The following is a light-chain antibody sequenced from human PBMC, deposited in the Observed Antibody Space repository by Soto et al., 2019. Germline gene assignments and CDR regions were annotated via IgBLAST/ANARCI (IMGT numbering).Light chain of an antibody. J-gene: IGKJ3*01. CDR3: QQYGGSPFT. CDR2: NAF. V-gene: IGKV3-20*01. Sequence: EIELTQSPGTLSLSPGERATLSCRASQSFSTSYLAWYQHKPGQAPRLLIYNAFTRPTGIPDRFSGSGSGTDFTLTISRLEPEDFAVYYCQQYGGSPFTFGPGTKVDIK. CDR1: QSFSTSY.